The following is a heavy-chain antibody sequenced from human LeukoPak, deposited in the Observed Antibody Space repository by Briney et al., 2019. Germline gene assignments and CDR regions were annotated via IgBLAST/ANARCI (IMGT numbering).Heavy chain of an antibody. CDR2: ISYDGSNK. V-gene: IGHV3-30*09. D-gene: IGHD2-21*01. CDR3: ARDYGGGTTYAFDI. Sequence: PGGSLRLSCAASGFTFSSYAMHWVRQAPGKGLEWVAVISYDGSNKYYADSVKGRFAISRDNSKNTLYLQMNSLRAEDTAVYYCARDYGGGTTYAFDIWGQGTMVTVSS. J-gene: IGHJ3*02. CDR1: GFTFSSYA.